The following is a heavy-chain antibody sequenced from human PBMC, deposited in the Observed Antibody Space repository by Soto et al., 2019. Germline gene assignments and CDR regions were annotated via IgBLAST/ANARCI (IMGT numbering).Heavy chain of an antibody. CDR1: GGSISSGGYH. CDR2: IDDSGST. J-gene: IGHJ5*01. CDR3: ASERPPYASGSSPQRGWFDS. V-gene: IGHV4-31*03. Sequence: SETLSLTCTVSGGSISSGGYHWNWIRHHPGKGLEWIGFIDDSGSTHYNPSLRGRLSLSLDTPDNQFSLKSSSVTAADTAVYYCASERPPYASGSSPQRGWFDSWGQGKLVTVSS. D-gene: IGHD3-10*01.